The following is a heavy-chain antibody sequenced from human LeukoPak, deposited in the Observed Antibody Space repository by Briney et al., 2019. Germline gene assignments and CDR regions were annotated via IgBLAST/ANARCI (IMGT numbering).Heavy chain of an antibody. J-gene: IGHJ6*04. Sequence: KASETLSLTCAVSGGSISSGGYSWRWIRQPPGKGLERIGYIYHSGSTYYNPSLKSRVTISVGRSKNQFSLKLSSVTAADTAVYYCASRLLWFGEGASENYYGMDVWGKGTTVTVSS. CDR2: IYHSGST. CDR3: ASRLLWFGEGASENYYGMDV. D-gene: IGHD3-10*01. V-gene: IGHV4-30-2*01. CDR1: GGSISSGGYS.